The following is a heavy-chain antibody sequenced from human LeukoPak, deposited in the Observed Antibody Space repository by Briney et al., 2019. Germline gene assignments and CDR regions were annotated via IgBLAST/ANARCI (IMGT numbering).Heavy chain of an antibody. J-gene: IGHJ4*02. CDR2: IIPIFGTA. V-gene: IGHV1-69*05. CDR3: ARGRDDSSGYYFSDY. D-gene: IGHD3-22*01. CDR1: GGTFSSYA. Sequence: ASVKVSCKASGGTFSSYAISWVRQAPGQGLEWMGGIIPIFGTANYAQKFKGRVTITTDESTSTAYMELSSLRSEDTAVYYCARGRDDSSGYYFSDYWGQGTLVTVSS.